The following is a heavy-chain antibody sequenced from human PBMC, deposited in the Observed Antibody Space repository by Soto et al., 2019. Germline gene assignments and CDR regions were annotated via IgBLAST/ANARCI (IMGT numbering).Heavy chain of an antibody. Sequence: ASVKVSCKASGYTFTSYGISWVRQAPGQGLEWMGWISAYNGNTNYAQKLQGRVTMTTDTSTSTAYMELRSLRSDDTAVYYCARGYPYYYGSGSYYMDVGGKGTRVTVSS. CDR2: ISAYNGNT. CDR3: ARGYPYYYGSGSYYMDV. D-gene: IGHD3-10*01. V-gene: IGHV1-18*01. J-gene: IGHJ6*03. CDR1: GYTFTSYG.